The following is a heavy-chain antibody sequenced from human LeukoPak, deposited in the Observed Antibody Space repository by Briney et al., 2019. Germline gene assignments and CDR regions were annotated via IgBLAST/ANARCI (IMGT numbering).Heavy chain of an antibody. V-gene: IGHV4-59*01. CDR1: GGSISTYY. CDR2: IYYTGST. Sequence: SETLSLTCTVSGGSISTYYWSWIRQPPGKGLEWIGYIYYTGSTNYNPSLKSRVTISVDTSKNQFSLKLTSLTAADTAVYYCARGAMATTPFFDYWGQGTLVTVSS. CDR3: ARGAMATTPFFDY. D-gene: IGHD5-24*01. J-gene: IGHJ4*02.